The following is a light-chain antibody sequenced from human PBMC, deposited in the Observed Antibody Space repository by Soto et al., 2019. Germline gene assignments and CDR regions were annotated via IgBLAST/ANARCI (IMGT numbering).Light chain of an antibody. CDR1: LSSSSW. CDR3: QQYNSHPLT. V-gene: IGKV1-5*03. Sequence: ASLSSSSWGAWYQQIPGKAPKLLIYKASSLESGVPSVFGGSGSGTEFTLTISSLQPDDVATYCCQQYNSHPLTFGGGTKVDIK. J-gene: IGKJ4*01. CDR2: KAS.